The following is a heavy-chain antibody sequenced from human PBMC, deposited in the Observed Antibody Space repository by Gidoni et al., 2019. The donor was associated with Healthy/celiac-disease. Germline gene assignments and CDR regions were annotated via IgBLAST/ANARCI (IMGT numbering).Heavy chain of an antibody. CDR2: IYYSGST. V-gene: IGHV4-59*01. CDR3: AREVVRDGYYYYMDV. CDR1: GGSISSYY. J-gene: IGHJ6*03. Sequence: QVQLQESGPGLVKPSETLSLTCTVAGGSISSYYWSWIRQPPGKGLEWIGYIYYSGSTNYNPPLKSRVPISVDTSKNQFSLKLSSVTAADTAVYYCAREVVRDGYYYYMDVWGKGTTVTVSS. D-gene: IGHD3-22*01.